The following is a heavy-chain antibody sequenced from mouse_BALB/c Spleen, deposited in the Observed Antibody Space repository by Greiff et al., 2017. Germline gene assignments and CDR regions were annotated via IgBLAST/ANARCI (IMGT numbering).Heavy chain of an antibody. CDR2: IYPGDGDT. Sequence: QVQLQQSGAELARPGASVKLSCKASGYTFTSYWMQWVKQRPGQGLEWIGAIYPGDGDTRYTQKFKGKATLTADKSSSTAYMQLSSLASEDSAVYYCARGGLDAMDYWGQGTSVTVSS. V-gene: IGHV1-87*01. D-gene: IGHD2-2*01. J-gene: IGHJ4*01. CDR1: GYTFTSYW. CDR3: ARGGLDAMDY.